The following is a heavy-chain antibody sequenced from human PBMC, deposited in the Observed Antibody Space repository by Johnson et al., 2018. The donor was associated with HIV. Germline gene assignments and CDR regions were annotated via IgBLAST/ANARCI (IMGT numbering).Heavy chain of an antibody. D-gene: IGHD4-17*01. CDR3: AKDRMYDYGDYGGAFDI. V-gene: IGHV3-33*06. Sequence: QVQLVESGGGLVQPGGSLRLSCAASGFTLRSYGIHWVRQAPGKGLEWVAVIWYDGSNKYYADSVKGRFTISRDNSKNTLYLQMNSLRAEDTAVYYCAKDRMYDYGDYGGAFDIWGQGTMVTVSS. CDR2: IWYDGSNK. J-gene: IGHJ3*02. CDR1: GFTLRSYG.